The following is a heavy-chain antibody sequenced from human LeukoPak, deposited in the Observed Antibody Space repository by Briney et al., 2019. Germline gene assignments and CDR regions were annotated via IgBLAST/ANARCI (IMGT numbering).Heavy chain of an antibody. CDR3: ARDRLSGIAARYFDY. CDR2: IYYSGST. V-gene: IGHV4-59*01. CDR1: GGSISSYY. Sequence: KPSETLSLTCTVSGGSISSYYWSWIRQPPGKGLKWIGHIYYSGSTNYNPSLKSRVTISVDTSKNQFSLKLSSVTAADTAVYYCARDRLSGIAARYFDYWGQGTLVTVSS. D-gene: IGHD6-6*01. J-gene: IGHJ4*02.